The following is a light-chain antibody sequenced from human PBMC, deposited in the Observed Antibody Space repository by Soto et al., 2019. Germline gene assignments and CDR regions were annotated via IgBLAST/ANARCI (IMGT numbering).Light chain of an antibody. V-gene: IGLV2-14*03. CDR2: DVT. J-gene: IGLJ3*02. Sequence: QSALTQPASVSGSPGQSITVSCTRTSSDVGGSKYVSWYQQHPGKAPKVVIYDVTNRPSGISVRFSGSKSGNTASLTISGLQAEDEADYYCSSHTTSNTWVFGGGTKLTVL. CDR3: SSHTTSNTWV. CDR1: SSDVGGSKY.